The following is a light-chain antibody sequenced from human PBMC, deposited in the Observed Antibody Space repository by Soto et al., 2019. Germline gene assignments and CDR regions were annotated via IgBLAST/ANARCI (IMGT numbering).Light chain of an antibody. Sequence: QSALTQPHSVSGSPGQSVTISCTGTSSDVGGYNYVSWYQQHPGKAPKLIIYDVNKRPSGVPDRFSGSKSGSTASLTISGLQDEDEADYYCGSYASLFGGGTKVTV. V-gene: IGLV2-11*01. J-gene: IGLJ2*01. CDR1: SSDVGGYNY. CDR2: DVN. CDR3: GSYASL.